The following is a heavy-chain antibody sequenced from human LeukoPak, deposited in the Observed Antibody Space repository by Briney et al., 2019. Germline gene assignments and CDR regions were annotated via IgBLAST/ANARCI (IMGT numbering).Heavy chain of an antibody. Sequence: ASVKVSCKASGYTFSSYYMHWVRQAPGQGLEWMGIINPSGGSTSYAQTFQGRVTMTRDTSTSTVYMELSSLRSEDTAVYYCARARKTYSSGWHDHAFDIWGQGTMVTVSS. CDR1: GYTFSSYY. V-gene: IGHV1-46*01. CDR2: INPSGGST. CDR3: ARARKTYSSGWHDHAFDI. J-gene: IGHJ3*02. D-gene: IGHD6-19*01.